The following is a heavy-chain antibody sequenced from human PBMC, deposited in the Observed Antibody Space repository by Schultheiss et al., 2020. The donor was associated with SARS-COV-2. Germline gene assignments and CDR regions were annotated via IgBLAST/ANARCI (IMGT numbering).Heavy chain of an antibody. D-gene: IGHD3-22*01. CDR2: ISGSGGST. Sequence: GGSLRLSCAASGFTFSSYAMSWVRQAPGKGLEWVSAISGSGGSTYYADSVKGRFTISRDNSKNTLYLQMNSLRAEDTAVYYCARDQGYYYDSSGYQFDYWGQGTLVTVAS. V-gene: IGHV3-23*01. CDR1: GFTFSSYA. J-gene: IGHJ4*02. CDR3: ARDQGYYYDSSGYQFDY.